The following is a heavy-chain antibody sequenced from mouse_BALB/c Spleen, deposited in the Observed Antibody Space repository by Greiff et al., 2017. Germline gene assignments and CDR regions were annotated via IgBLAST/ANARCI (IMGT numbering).Heavy chain of an antibody. CDR1: GYAFTNYL. J-gene: IGHJ4*01. V-gene: IGHV1-54*01. CDR3: ARGGRYDPYYAMDY. CDR2: INPGSGGT. Sequence: QVQLQQSGAELVRPGTSVKVSCKASGYAFTNYLIEWVKQRPGQGLEWIGVINPGSGGTNYNEKFKGKATLTADKSSSTAYMQLSSLTSDDSAVYFCARGGRYDPYYAMDYWGQGTSVTVSS. D-gene: IGHD2-14*01.